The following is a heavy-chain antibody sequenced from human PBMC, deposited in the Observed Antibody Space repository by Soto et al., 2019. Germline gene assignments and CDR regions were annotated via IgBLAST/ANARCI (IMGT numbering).Heavy chain of an antibody. Sequence: QVQLVQSGGEVTKPGASVKVSCKSSGYTFTSYGVSWVRQAPGQGLEWLGWISVYTGNTKQAQKFQDRVTLTTEASTSTAYLELRNLRSDDTAFYYCARDRCTTDKCYTHHFDVWGQGTTVTVSS. CDR1: GYTFTSYG. D-gene: IGHD2-8*01. CDR3: ARDRCTTDKCYTHHFDV. J-gene: IGHJ6*02. V-gene: IGHV1-18*04. CDR2: ISVYTGNT.